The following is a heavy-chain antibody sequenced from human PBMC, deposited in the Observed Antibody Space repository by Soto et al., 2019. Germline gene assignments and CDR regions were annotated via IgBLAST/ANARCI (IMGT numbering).Heavy chain of an antibody. CDR1: GFTFDDFA. CDR2: EIYHTGAT. Sequence: EVKLVESGGGLVQPGRSLKISCAASGFTFDDFAMHWVRLAPGKGLEWLGEIYHTGATSYNPSLKSRITMSVDTSKNQFSLTLTSVTATDTAVYFCAKDVPHPRDIELVQEAQNWFDPWGQGIQVTVSS. V-gene: IGHV3-9*01. CDR3: AKDVPHPRDIELVQEAQNWFDP. D-gene: IGHD2-15*01. J-gene: IGHJ5*01.